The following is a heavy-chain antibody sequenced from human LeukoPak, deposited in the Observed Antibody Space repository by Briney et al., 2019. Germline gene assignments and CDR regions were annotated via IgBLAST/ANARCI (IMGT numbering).Heavy chain of an antibody. CDR2: ISGSGGST. D-gene: IGHD6-13*01. V-gene: IGHV3-23*01. J-gene: IGHJ4*02. CDR1: GLTFSSYV. Sequence: PGGSLRLSCAVSGLTFSSYVMSWVRQAPGKGLEWVSGISGSGGSTYHADSVKGRFTISRDNSKTTLYLQMNSLRAEDTAVYYCAKDRSPYSSSLYFDYWGQGTLVTVSS. CDR3: AKDRSPYSSSLYFDY.